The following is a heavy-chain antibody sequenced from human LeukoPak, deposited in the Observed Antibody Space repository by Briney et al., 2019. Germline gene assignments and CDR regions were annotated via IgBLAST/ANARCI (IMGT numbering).Heavy chain of an antibody. J-gene: IGHJ4*02. CDR2: IIPIFGTA. D-gene: IGHD3-22*01. V-gene: IGHV1-69*05. CDR3: ARDGRYYYDSSGYYLFDY. Sequence: ASVKVSCKASGGTFSSYAISWVRQAPGQGLEWMGGIIPIFGTANYAQKFQGRVTITTDESTSTAYMELSSLRSEDTAVYYCARDGRYYYDSSGYYLFDYWGQGTLVTVSS. CDR1: GGTFSSYA.